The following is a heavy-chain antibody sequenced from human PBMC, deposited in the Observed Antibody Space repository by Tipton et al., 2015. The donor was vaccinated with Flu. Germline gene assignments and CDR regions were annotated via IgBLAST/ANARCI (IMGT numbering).Heavy chain of an antibody. J-gene: IGHJ4*02. CDR2: NYYSGSS. V-gene: IGHV4-39*07. CDR3: ARALRGPVGATLGY. CDR1: GGSISSSTYY. Sequence: TLSLTCTVSGGSISSSTYYWGRIRQPPGKGLVWIGSNYYSGSSYYNPSLKSRVTISLDTSKNQFSLKLSSVTAADTAGYYCARALRGPVGATLGYWGQGTLVTVSS. D-gene: IGHD1-26*01.